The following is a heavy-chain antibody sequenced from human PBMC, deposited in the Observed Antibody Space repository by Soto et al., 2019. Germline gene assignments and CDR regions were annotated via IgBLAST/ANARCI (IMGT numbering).Heavy chain of an antibody. J-gene: IGHJ6*02. Sequence: SETLSLTCTVSGGSISSSSYYWGWIRQPPGKGLEWIGSIYYSGSTYYNPSLKSRVTISVDTSKNQFSLKLSSVTAADTAVYDEARDPSPGLCGSTHWGSPNSYCYYGMDVWGQGTTVTVSS. CDR2: IYYSGST. D-gene: IGHD7-27*01. CDR1: GGSISSSSYY. V-gene: IGHV4-39*01. CDR3: ARDPSPGLCGSTHWGSPNSYCYYGMDV.